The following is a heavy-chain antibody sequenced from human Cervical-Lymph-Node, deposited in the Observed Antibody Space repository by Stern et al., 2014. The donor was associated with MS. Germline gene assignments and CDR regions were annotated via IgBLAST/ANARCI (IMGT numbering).Heavy chain of an antibody. CDR2: INPNGGST. V-gene: IGHV1-46*01. CDR1: GYTFTSYY. Sequence: VQLLESGAAVNTPGASVKLSCKACGYTFTSYYIHWVRQAPGPGLEWMGIINPNGGSTSYAQKFQGRVTMTRDTSTSTIYMEVSSLRSEDTAVYYCAREVAGYRLGMMDVWGQGTSVTVSS. J-gene: IGHJ6*02. CDR3: AREVAGYRLGMMDV. D-gene: IGHD6-19*01.